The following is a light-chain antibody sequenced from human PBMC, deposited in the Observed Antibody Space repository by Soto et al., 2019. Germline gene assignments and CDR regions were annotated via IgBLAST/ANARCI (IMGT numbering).Light chain of an antibody. J-gene: IGKJ5*01. CDR1: QGISSY. Sequence: DIQLTQSPSFLSASVGDRVTITCRASQGISSYLAWYQQKPGKAPKFLIYAASTLQSGVPSRFSGSGSGTEFTLTFGSLQPEDFATYYCQQLNSYPPSITFGQGTRLEIK. V-gene: IGKV1-9*01. CDR2: AAS. CDR3: QQLNSYPPSIT.